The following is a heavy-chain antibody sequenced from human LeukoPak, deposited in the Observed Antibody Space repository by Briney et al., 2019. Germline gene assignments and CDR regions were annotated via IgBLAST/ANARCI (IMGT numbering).Heavy chain of an antibody. J-gene: IGHJ4*02. CDR1: GFTFSSYG. V-gene: IGHV3-23*01. CDR2: ISGSGGST. CDR3: SREPRLNDY. Sequence: GGSLRLSCAASGFTFSSYGMSWVRQAPGKGLEWVSAISGSGGSTYYADSVKGRFTISRDNSKKTLYLQMNSLRVEDTAVYYCSREPRLNDYWGQGTLVTVSS.